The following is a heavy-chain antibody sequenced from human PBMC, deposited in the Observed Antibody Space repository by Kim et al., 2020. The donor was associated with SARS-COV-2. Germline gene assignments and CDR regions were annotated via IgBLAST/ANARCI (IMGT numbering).Heavy chain of an antibody. CDR3: AREQGDCSGGSCYGSGFDP. Sequence: ASVKVSCKASGYTFTGYYMHWVRQAPGQGLEWMGWINPNSGGTNYAQKFQGWVTMTRDTSISTAYMELSRLRSDDTAVYYCAREQGDCSGGSCYGSGFDPWGQGTLVTVSS. V-gene: IGHV1-2*04. CDR2: INPNSGGT. CDR1: GYTFTGYY. J-gene: IGHJ5*02. D-gene: IGHD2-15*01.